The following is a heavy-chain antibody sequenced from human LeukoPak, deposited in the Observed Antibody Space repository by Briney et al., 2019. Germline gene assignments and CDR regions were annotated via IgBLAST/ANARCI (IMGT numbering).Heavy chain of an antibody. J-gene: IGHJ4*02. CDR2: ISSSGSTI. CDR1: GFTFSSYE. D-gene: IGHD3-16*02. Sequence: GGSLRLSCAASGFTFSSYEMNWVRQAPGKGLEWDSYISSSGSTIYYADSVKGRFTISRDNTKNSLYLQMNSLRAEDTAVYYCARDGYDYVWGSYRYYYFDYWGQGTLVTVSS. CDR3: ARDGYDYVWGSYRYYYFDY. V-gene: IGHV3-48*03.